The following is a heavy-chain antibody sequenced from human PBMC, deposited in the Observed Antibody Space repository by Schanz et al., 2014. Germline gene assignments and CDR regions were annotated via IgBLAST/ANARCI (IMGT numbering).Heavy chain of an antibody. CDR1: GYNITSND. D-gene: IGHD3-10*01. CDR2: MNPNSGNT. Sequence: QVQLVQSGAEVKKPGASVKVSCKASGYNITSNDVTWVRQATGQGLEWMGWMNPNSGNTGYAQKFQGRVAMTTDTSTSTAYMELRNLRSDDTAVHYCARGRGFYDYWGQGTLVTVSS. V-gene: IGHV1-8*01. J-gene: IGHJ4*02. CDR3: ARGRGFYDY.